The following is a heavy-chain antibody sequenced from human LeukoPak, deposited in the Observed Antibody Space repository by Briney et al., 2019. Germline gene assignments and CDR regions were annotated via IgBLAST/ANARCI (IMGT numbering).Heavy chain of an antibody. V-gene: IGHV3-23*01. Sequence: GGSLRLSCAASGFTFSSYGMSWVRQAPGKGLDWVSSISGSSGDTYYTDSVKGRFTISRDNSKNTLYLQMNSLRAEDTAVYYCASTMVRGVNDAFDIWGQGTMVTVSS. CDR2: ISGSSGDT. D-gene: IGHD3-10*01. CDR3: ASTMVRGVNDAFDI. J-gene: IGHJ3*02. CDR1: GFTFSSYG.